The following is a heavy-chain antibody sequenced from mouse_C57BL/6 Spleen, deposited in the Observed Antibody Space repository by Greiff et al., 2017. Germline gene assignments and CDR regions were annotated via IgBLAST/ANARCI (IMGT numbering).Heavy chain of an antibody. Sequence: VKVVESGAELVRPGASVTLSCKASGYTFTDYEMHWVKQTPVHGLEWIGAIDPETGGTAYNQKFKGKAILTADKSSSTAYMELRSLTSEDSAVYYCTRGGEGAWFAYWGQGTLVTVSA. CDR1: GYTFTDYE. CDR2: IDPETGGT. J-gene: IGHJ3*01. V-gene: IGHV1-15*01. CDR3: TRGGEGAWFAY.